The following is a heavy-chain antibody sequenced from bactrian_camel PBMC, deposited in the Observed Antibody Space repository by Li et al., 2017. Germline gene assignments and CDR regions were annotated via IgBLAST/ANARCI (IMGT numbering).Heavy chain of an antibody. J-gene: IGHJ6*01. V-gene: IGHV3S40*01. D-gene: IGHD7*01. CDR1: GFTFGRYG. CDR2: VDMRGDNT. CDR3: VADGFRY. Sequence: EVQLVESGGGLVLPGGSMRLSCATSGFTFGRYGMNWVRQAPGKGVEWVSRVDMRGDNTYYADSVAGRFSISRDNSKNTVDLQMISLKPEDTGVYYCVADGFRYWGQGTQVTVS.